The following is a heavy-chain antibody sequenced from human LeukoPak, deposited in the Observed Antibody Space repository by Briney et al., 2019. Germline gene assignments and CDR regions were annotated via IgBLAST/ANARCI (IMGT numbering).Heavy chain of an antibody. V-gene: IGHV4-4*02. CDR3: ARVSSGATTVDY. Sequence: SETLSLTCAVSGGSISSSNWWSWVRQPPGKGLEWIGEIYHSGSTNYNPSLKSRVTISVDKSKNQFSLKLSFVTAADTAVYYCARVSSGATTVDYWGQGTLVTVSS. D-gene: IGHD1-26*01. CDR1: GGSISSSNW. CDR2: IYHSGST. J-gene: IGHJ4*02.